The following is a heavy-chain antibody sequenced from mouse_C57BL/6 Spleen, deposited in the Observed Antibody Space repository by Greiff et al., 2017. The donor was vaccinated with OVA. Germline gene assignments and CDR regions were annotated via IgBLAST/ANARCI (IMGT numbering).Heavy chain of an antibody. Sequence: VQLQQSGPELVKPGASVKISCKASGYSFTGYYMNWVKQSPEKSLEWIGEINPSTGGTTYNQKFKAKATLTVDKSSSTAYMQLKSLTSEDSAVYYCARASLTTVVATEYFDVWGTGTTVTVSS. CDR2: INPSTGGT. V-gene: IGHV1-42*01. CDR3: ARASLTTVVATEYFDV. CDR1: GYSFTGYY. D-gene: IGHD1-1*01. J-gene: IGHJ1*03.